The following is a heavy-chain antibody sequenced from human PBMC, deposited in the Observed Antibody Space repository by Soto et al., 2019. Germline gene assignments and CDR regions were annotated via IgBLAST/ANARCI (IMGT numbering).Heavy chain of an antibody. CDR1: GYTFTSYD. CDR2: MNPNSGNT. J-gene: IGHJ6*02. V-gene: IGHV1-8*01. Sequence: ASVKVSCKASGYTFTSYDINWVRQATGQGLEWMGWMNPNSGNTGYAQKFQGRVTMTRNTSISTAYMELSSLRSEDTAVYYCARELYSSRGYYYYYYGMDVWGQGTTVTVSS. D-gene: IGHD6-13*01. CDR3: ARELYSSRGYYYYYYGMDV.